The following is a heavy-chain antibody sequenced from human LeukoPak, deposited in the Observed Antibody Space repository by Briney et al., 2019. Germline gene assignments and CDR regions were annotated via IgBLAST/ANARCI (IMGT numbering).Heavy chain of an antibody. J-gene: IGHJ6*02. Sequence: SETLSLTCTVSGGSISSSSYYWGWIRQPPGKGLEWIGSIYYSGSTYYNPSLKSRATISVDTSKNQFSLKLSSVTAADTAVYYCALAGVPHYYYGMDVWGQGTTVTVSS. CDR3: ALAGVPHYYYGMDV. V-gene: IGHV4-39*01. CDR2: IYYSGST. D-gene: IGHD2-15*01. CDR1: GGSISSSSYY.